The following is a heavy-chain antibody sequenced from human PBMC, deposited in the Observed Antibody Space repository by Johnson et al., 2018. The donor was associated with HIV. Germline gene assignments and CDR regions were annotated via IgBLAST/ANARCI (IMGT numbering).Heavy chain of an antibody. J-gene: IGHJ3*02. V-gene: IGHV3-11*04. CDR1: RFIFSDYY. Sequence: QVQLVESGGGLVKPGGSLRLSCAASRFIFSDYYMIWIRQAPGKGLEWVSYISSSGSSIYYADSVKGRFTISRDNAKNSLYLQMNSLRAEDTAVYYCAGGITMKPPTAFDIWGQGTMVTVSS. CDR3: AGGITMKPPTAFDI. D-gene: IGHD3-22*01. CDR2: ISSSGSSI.